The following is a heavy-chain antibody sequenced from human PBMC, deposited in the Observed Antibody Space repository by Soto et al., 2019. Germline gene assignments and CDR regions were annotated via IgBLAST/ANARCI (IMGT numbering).Heavy chain of an antibody. Sequence: QVQLVQSGAEVKKPGSSVKVSCKASGGTFSSYAISWVRQAPGQGLEWMGGIIPIFGTANYAQKFQGRVTITPDESTSTAYMELSSLRSEDTAVYYCARREPDFRYCRGGSCYSVGRDYWGQGTLVTVSS. CDR2: IIPIFGTA. V-gene: IGHV1-69*05. J-gene: IGHJ4*02. D-gene: IGHD2-15*01. CDR1: GGTFSSYA. CDR3: ARREPDFRYCRGGSCYSVGRDY.